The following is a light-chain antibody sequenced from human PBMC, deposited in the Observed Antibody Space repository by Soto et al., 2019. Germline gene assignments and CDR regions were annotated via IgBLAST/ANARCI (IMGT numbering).Light chain of an antibody. CDR3: SSHAGRSWV. CDR2: EVS. V-gene: IGLV2-8*01. Sequence: QSVLTQPPSASGSPGQSVTISCTGTSSDVGGYNYVSWYQQHPGKAPKLMIYEVSKRPSGVPDRFSGSKSGDSASLTVSGLQAEDEADYYCSSHAGRSWVFGGGTKLTVL. J-gene: IGLJ3*02. CDR1: SSDVGGYNY.